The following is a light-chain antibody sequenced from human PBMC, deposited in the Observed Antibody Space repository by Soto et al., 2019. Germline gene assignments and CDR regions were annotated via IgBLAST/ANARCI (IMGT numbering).Light chain of an antibody. V-gene: IGKV2-28*01. CDR3: MQSLQAWT. Sequence: EIVLTQSHIALPVIPGEPASIPCRSNQSLVHSNGYTYLDWFQQKPGHSPQLLIYLGSNRASGVPDRFSGSGSGTDFTLKISRVEAEDVGIFYCMQSLQAWTFGQGSKVDIK. CDR2: LGS. CDR1: QSLVHSNGYTY. J-gene: IGKJ1*01.